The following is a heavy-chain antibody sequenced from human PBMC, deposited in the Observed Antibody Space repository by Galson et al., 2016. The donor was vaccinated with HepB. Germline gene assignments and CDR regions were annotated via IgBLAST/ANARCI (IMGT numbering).Heavy chain of an antibody. CDR2: IYDGPHPT. D-gene: IGHD3-10*01. Sequence: SLRLSCAASGFNSSSYSMNWVRQAPGKGLEWISYIYDGPHPTFYADSVKGRFAISSDKAKNSLYLQMNRLTDEDTAAYYCARDLESGSGSYYFDLWGQGIPVTVSS. CDR3: ARDLESGSGSYYFDL. CDR1: GFNSSSYS. J-gene: IGHJ4*02. V-gene: IGHV3-48*02.